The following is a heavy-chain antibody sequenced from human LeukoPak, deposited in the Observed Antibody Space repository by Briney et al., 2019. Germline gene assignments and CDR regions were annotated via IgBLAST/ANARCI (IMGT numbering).Heavy chain of an antibody. J-gene: IGHJ4*02. Sequence: GRSLRLSCAASGFTFSSYGMHWVRQAPGKGLEWVAVIWYDGSNKYYADSMKGRFTISRDNSKNTLYLQMNSLRAEDTTVYYCAAHRGELGYFDYWGQGTLVTVSS. D-gene: IGHD1-26*01. CDR3: AAHRGELGYFDY. CDR1: GFTFSSYG. V-gene: IGHV3-33*01. CDR2: IWYDGSNK.